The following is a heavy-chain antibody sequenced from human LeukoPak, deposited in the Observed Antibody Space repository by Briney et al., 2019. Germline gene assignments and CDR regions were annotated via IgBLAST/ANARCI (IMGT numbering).Heavy chain of an antibody. D-gene: IGHD6-13*01. CDR3: ARDGLAVPGPNWFDP. CDR2: ISSSSSYM. J-gene: IGHJ5*02. V-gene: IGHV3-21*01. Sequence: GGSLRLSCAASGFTFSTYSMNWVRQAPGKGLEWVSSISSSSSYMYYTDSVKGRFTISRDNAKNSLYLQMNSLRDEDTAVYYCARDGLAVPGPNWFDPWGQGTLVTVSS. CDR1: GFTFSTYS.